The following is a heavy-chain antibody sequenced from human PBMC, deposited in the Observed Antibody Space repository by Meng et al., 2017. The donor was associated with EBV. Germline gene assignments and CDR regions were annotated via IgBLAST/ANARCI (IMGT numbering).Heavy chain of an antibody. J-gene: IGHJ4*02. D-gene: IGHD3-10*01. CDR1: GGPFRYYA. CDR2: FLPRLGEP. Sequence: QVQLWPSAAVGKKPWSSVKVSCKTSGGPFRYYAISWVPQAPGQGLEWLGGFLPRLGEPNYAQKFHGRVKITADESTSTHYLDLSSLRSEDTAIYYCASESGRGYTPDYWGQGTLVTVSS. CDR3: ASESGRGYTPDY. V-gene: IGHV1-69*01.